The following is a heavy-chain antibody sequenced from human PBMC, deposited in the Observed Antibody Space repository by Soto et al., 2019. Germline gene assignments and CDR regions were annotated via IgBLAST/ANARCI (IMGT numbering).Heavy chain of an antibody. J-gene: IGHJ4*02. V-gene: IGHV1-18*01. CDR3: ASVLSSGWYPGYFDY. CDR1: GYTFTSYG. CDR2: ISAYNGNT. Sequence: ASVKVSCKASGYTFTSYGISWVLQAPGQGLEWMGWISAYNGNTNYAQKLQGRVTMTTDTSTSTAYMELRSLRSDDTAVYYCASVLSSGWYPGYFDYWGQGTLVTVSS. D-gene: IGHD6-19*01.